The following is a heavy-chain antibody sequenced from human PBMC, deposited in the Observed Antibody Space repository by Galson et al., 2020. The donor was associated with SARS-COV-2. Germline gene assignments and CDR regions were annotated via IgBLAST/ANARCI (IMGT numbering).Heavy chain of an antibody. D-gene: IGHD3-22*01. CDR2: IWYDGSNK. J-gene: IGHJ3*02. CDR1: GFTFSSYG. V-gene: IGHV3-33*01. CDR3: ARVRRPYYYDSSGYSWGAFDI. Sequence: GGSLRLSCAASGFTFSSYGMHWVRQAPGKGLEWVAVIWYDGSNKYYADSVKGRFTISRDNSKNTLYLQMNSLRAEDTAVYYCARVRRPYYYDSSGYSWGAFDIWGQGTMVTVSS.